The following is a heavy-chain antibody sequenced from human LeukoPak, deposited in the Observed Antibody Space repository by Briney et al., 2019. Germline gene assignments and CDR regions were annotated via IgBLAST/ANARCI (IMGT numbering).Heavy chain of an antibody. D-gene: IGHD5-18*01. V-gene: IGHV3-11*05. J-gene: IGHJ4*02. CDR2: ISSSSSYT. CDR3: AGGYSYGYFDY. CDR1: GFTFSDYY. Sequence: GGPLRLSCAASGFTFSDYYMSWIRQAPGKGLEWVSYISSSSSYTDYADSVKGRFTISRDNAKNSLYLQMNSLRAEDTAVYYCAGGYSYGYFDYWGQGTLVTVSS.